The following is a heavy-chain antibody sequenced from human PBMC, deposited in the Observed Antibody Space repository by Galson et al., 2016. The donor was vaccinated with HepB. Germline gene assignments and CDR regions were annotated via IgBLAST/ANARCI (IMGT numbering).Heavy chain of an antibody. J-gene: IGHJ3*01. CDR3: AKDPAFTDAFDV. Sequence: SLRLSCAASGFTFRDSPMSWVRQSPGKGLEWVSTVNVYDEDTHYADSVRGRFTISRDNSKNTLHLQMNDLRAEDTALYYCAKDPAFTDAFDVWGPGTLVTVSS. CDR2: VNVYDEDT. V-gene: IGHV3-23*01. CDR1: GFTFRDSP.